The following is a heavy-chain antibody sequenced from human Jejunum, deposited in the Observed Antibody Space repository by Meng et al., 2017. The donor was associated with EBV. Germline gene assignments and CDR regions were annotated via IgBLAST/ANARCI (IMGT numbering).Heavy chain of an antibody. Sequence: VRTVGAGGGLIQPGGSLGLSCADSGFTVSSSYMSWVRQAPGKGLEWVSVIYGDGRTYYADSVKGRFTISRDSSKNTIYLQMNSLRVDDTALYYCARKYGGDYWGQGTLVTVSS. CDR2: IYGDGRT. J-gene: IGHJ4*02. D-gene: IGHD2-2*01. CDR3: ARKYGGDY. V-gene: IGHV3-53*01. CDR1: GFTVSSSY.